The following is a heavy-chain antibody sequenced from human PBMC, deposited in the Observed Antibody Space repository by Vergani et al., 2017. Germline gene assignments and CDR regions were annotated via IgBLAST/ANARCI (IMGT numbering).Heavy chain of an antibody. CDR2: IYYSGST. CDR1: GGSISSGGYY. D-gene: IGHD2-2*01. Sequence: QVQLQESGPGLVKPSQTLSLTCTVSGGSISSGGYYWSWIRQHPGKGLEWIGYIYYSGSTYYNPSLKSRVTISVDTSKNQFSPKLSSVTAADTAVYYCAKDISRRVVPGAFDIWGQGTMVTVSS. V-gene: IGHV4-31*03. CDR3: AKDISRRVVPGAFDI. J-gene: IGHJ3*02.